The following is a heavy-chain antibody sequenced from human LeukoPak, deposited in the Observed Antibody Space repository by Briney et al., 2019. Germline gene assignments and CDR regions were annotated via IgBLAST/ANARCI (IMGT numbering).Heavy chain of an antibody. CDR1: GFTFSNDW. D-gene: IGHD2-2*01. V-gene: IGHV3-74*01. CDR3: APSPVTAAP. J-gene: IGHJ5*02. CDR2: VTSDGVT. Sequence: GGSLRLSCAASGFTFSNDWLHWVRQAPGKGLVWVSRVTSDGVTSYADSVKGRFAMSRDNAKNTLYLQMDSLRVEDTAVYYCAPSPVTAAPWGQGTLVTVSS.